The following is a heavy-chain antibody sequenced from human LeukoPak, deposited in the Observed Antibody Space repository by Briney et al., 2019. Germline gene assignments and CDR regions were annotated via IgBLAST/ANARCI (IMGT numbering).Heavy chain of an antibody. V-gene: IGHV4-4*07. D-gene: IGHD6-13*01. CDR1: GGSIGGYY. CDR2: IYTSGNT. J-gene: IGHJ4*02. Sequence: SETLSLTCTVSGGSIGGYYWSWIRQPAGEVMEWIGRIYTSGNTNYNPSLKSRVTMSVDTSNNQFSLKLNSVSAADTAVYYCARVTSSWYFDDWGQGTLVTVSS. CDR3: ARVTSSWYFDD.